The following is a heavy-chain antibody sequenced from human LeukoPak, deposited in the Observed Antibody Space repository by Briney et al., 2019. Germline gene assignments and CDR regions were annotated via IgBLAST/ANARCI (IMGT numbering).Heavy chain of an antibody. D-gene: IGHD3-22*01. V-gene: IGHV3-53*01. Sequence: PGGSLRLSCAASGFTVSTNYMSWVRQAPGKGLEWVSLIYSGGTTFYADSMKGRFTISRDNSKNTLYLQMIGLRAEDTAVYYCARDYYSETYDAFDIWGQGTMVTVSS. J-gene: IGHJ3*02. CDR1: GFTVSTNY. CDR3: ARDYYSETYDAFDI. CDR2: IYSGGTT.